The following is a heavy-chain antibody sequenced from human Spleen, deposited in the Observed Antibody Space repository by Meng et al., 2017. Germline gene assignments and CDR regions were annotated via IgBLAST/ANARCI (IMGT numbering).Heavy chain of an antibody. Sequence: QPQLQESGPGLVRPSEALSLTCSVSGGSISTSGYYWGWIRQPPGKGLEWIGSIGHSGFTYYTPSLKSRVTVSIDTSRNQFSLWLTSVTAADTAVYFCARGPDHAKTGYWGQGTLVTVSS. V-gene: IGHV4-39*01. J-gene: IGHJ4*02. CDR2: IGHSGFT. CDR1: GGSISTSGYY. D-gene: IGHD3-9*01. CDR3: ARGPDHAKTGY.